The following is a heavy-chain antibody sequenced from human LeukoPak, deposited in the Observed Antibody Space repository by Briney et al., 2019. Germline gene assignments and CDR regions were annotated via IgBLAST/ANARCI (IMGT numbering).Heavy chain of an antibody. D-gene: IGHD3-22*01. J-gene: IGHJ3*02. CDR1: GFTFSSYS. Sequence: GSLRLSCAASGFTFSSYSMNWVRQAPGKGLEWVSYISSSSSTIYYADSVKGRFTISRDNAKNSLYLQMNSLRAEDTAVYYCARDTPIGDAFDIWGQGTMVTVSS. CDR3: ARDTPIGDAFDI. CDR2: ISSSSSTI. V-gene: IGHV3-48*01.